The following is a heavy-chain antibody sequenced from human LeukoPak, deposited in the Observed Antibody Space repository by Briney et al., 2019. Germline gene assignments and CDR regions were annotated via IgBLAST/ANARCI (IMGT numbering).Heavy chain of an antibody. Sequence: GGPLRLPSAAPGFTFTSYAISRARQAPGRGLEWVSAISGSGGSTYYADSVKGRFTISRDNSKNTLYLQMNSLRAEDTAVYYCARRNYDNYYYMDVWGKGTTVTVSS. CDR3: ARRNYDNYYYMDV. CDR2: ISGSGGST. J-gene: IGHJ6*03. V-gene: IGHV3-23*01. CDR1: GFTFTSYA. D-gene: IGHD3-22*01.